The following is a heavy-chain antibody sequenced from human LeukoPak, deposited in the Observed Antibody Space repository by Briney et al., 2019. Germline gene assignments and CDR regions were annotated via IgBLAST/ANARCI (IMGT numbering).Heavy chain of an antibody. V-gene: IGHV4-59*01. Sequence: SETLSLTCTVSGGSISSYYWSWIRQPPGKGLEWIGYIYYSGSTNYNPSLKSRVTISVDTSKNQFSLKLSSVTAADTAVYYCARGYSYVEYYFDYWGQGTLVTVSS. CDR3: ARGYSYVEYYFDY. D-gene: IGHD5-18*01. CDR2: IYYSGST. CDR1: GGSISSYY. J-gene: IGHJ4*02.